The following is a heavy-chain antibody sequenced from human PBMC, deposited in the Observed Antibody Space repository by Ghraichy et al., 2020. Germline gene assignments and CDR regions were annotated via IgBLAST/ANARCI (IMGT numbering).Heavy chain of an antibody. Sequence: TLSLTCTVSGSSISSNYWSWIRQPAGKGLEWIGRIYSSGSTNYNPSLKSRVTMSVDMSKNQFSPKLSSVTAADTAVYFCARLGYCTDGSCSWGQGTLVTVSS. J-gene: IGHJ4*02. D-gene: IGHD2-15*01. CDR1: GSSISSNY. V-gene: IGHV4-4*07. CDR2: IYSSGST. CDR3: ARLGYCTDGSCS.